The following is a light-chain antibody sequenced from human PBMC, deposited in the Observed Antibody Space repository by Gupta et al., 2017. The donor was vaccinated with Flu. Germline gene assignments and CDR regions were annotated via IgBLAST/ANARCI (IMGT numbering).Light chain of an antibody. Sequence: SGSSSNIGGHYVSWYQQVPGTAPQLPIYEDDKRPSGIPDRFSASKSGTSATLGITGLQTGDEADYYCGTWDSSLSAGGFGGGTKLTVL. J-gene: IGLJ3*02. CDR3: GTWDSSLSAGG. V-gene: IGLV1-51*02. CDR1: SSNIGGHY. CDR2: EDD.